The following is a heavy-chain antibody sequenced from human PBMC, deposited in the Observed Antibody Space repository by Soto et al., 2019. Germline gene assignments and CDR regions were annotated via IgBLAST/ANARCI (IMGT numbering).Heavy chain of an antibody. V-gene: IGHV3-30*09. CDR1: GFTFSDYA. D-gene: IGHD6-6*01. CDR3: ARQVIAARKYHNTYLDV. CDR2: ISYDASSK. J-gene: IGHJ6*02. Sequence: QVQLVESGGGVVQPGRSLRLSCAASGFTFSDYAMHWVRQPPGKGLEWVTLISYDASSKYLADSVKGRFAISRDNSNNTLFLKMKSLRPEDTAVYYCARQVIAARKYHNTYLDVWGQGTTVTVSS.